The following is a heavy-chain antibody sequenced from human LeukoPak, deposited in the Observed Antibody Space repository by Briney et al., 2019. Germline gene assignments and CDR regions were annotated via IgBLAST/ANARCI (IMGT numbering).Heavy chain of an antibody. CDR3: AIGPSWLVHGMDV. V-gene: IGHV1-2*02. D-gene: IGHD6-19*01. CDR1: GYTFTGYY. Sequence: ASVKVSCKASGYTFTGYYMHWVRQAPGQGLEWMGWINPNSGGTSYAQKFQGRVTMTRDTSISTAYMELSRLRSDDTAVYYCAIGPSWLVHGMDVWGQGTTVTVSS. CDR2: INPNSGGT. J-gene: IGHJ6*02.